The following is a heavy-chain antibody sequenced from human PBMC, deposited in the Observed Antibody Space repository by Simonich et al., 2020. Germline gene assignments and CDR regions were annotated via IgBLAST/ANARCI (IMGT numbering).Heavy chain of an antibody. D-gene: IGHD3-10*01. CDR2: ISSSSSYI. V-gene: IGHV3-21*01. Sequence: GGGLVKPGGSLRLSCAASGFTFSSYSMNWVRQAPGKGLEWASSISSSSSYINYADSVKVRFTISRNNAKNSLYLQMNSLRAEDTAVYYCARDTSYYGSGSYYFDYWGQGTLVTVSS. CDR1: GFTFSSYS. CDR3: ARDTSYYGSGSYYFDY. J-gene: IGHJ4*02.